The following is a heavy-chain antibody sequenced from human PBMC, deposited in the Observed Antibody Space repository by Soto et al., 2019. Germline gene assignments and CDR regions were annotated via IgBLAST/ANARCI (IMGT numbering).Heavy chain of an antibody. CDR1: GFTFNSYT. V-gene: IGHV3-23*01. J-gene: IGHJ4*02. D-gene: IGHD3-22*01. CDR2: ISGSGGSP. Sequence: LRLSCAASGFTFNSYTMAWVRQAPGKGLEWVSCISGSGGSPSYADSVQGRFTISRDNSRNTLSLQMNSLRVEDTAAYYCAKGTSSGYYRIDYWGQGALVTVSS. CDR3: AKGTSSGYYRIDY.